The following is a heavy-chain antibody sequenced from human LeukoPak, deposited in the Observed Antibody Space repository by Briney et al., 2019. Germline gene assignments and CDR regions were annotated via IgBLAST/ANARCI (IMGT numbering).Heavy chain of an antibody. CDR1: GGTFSSYA. D-gene: IGHD2-2*01. V-gene: IGHV1-69*01. J-gene: IGHJ3*02. CDR3: ASRRVPAKDAFDI. Sequence: ASVKVSCKASGGTFSSYAISWVRQAPGQGLERMGGIIPIFGTANYAQKFQGRVTITADESTSTAYMELSSLRSEDTAVYYCASRRVPAKDAFDIWGQGTMVTVSS. CDR2: IIPIFGTA.